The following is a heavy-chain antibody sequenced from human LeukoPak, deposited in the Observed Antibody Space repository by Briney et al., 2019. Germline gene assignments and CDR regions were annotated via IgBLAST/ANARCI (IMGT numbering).Heavy chain of an antibody. Sequence: GGSLRLSCAASGFTFNTSRMHWVRQAPGKGLLWVSRIESDGTTTNYADSVKGRFTISRDNSKKTLYLQMNSLRAEDTAVYYCATTYYYDSSGYYPYYYFDYWGQGTLVTVSS. CDR3: ATTYYYDSSGYYPYYYFDY. V-gene: IGHV3-74*01. CDR1: GFTFNTSR. J-gene: IGHJ4*02. CDR2: IESDGTTT. D-gene: IGHD3-22*01.